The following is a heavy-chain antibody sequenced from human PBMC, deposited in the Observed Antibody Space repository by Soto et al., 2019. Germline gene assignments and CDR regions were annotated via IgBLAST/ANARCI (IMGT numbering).Heavy chain of an antibody. J-gene: IGHJ4*02. D-gene: IGHD5-12*01. CDR1: GGSFSTNY. V-gene: IGHV4-34*01. CDR2: INHSGST. Sequence: QVQLQQWGAGLLKPSETLSLTCDVYGGSFSTNYWSWIRQPPGKGLEWIGEINHSGSTNYNPSLKSRVTISVDTSKNQCSLKMNSMTAADTAVYYCARDGDGYNYLDYWGQGTLVTVSS. CDR3: ARDGDGYNYLDY.